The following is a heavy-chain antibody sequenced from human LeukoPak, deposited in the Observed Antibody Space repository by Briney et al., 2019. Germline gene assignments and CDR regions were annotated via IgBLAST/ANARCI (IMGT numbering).Heavy chain of an antibody. Sequence: KPSETLSLTCAVYGGSFSGYYWSWIRQPPGKGLEWIGEINHSGSTNYNPSLKSRVTISVDKSKNQFSLKLSSVTAADTAVYYCARMSPIAAAGPGGFDIWGQGTMVTVSS. J-gene: IGHJ3*02. CDR2: INHSGST. D-gene: IGHD6-13*01. CDR1: GGSFSGYY. CDR3: ARMSPIAAAGPGGFDI. V-gene: IGHV4-34*01.